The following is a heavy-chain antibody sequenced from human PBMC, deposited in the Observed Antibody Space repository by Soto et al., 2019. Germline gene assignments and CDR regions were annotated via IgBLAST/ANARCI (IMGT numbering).Heavy chain of an antibody. V-gene: IGHV4-31*01. CDR3: ARAAHYSSPFRWFDP. J-gene: IGHJ5*02. D-gene: IGHD6-13*01. Sequence: QVQLQESGPGLVKPSQTLSLTCTVSGGSISSGGYYWSWIRQHPGKGLEWIGYIYYSGSTYYNPSLKSPVTISVDTSKNQFSLMLSSVTAAHTGVYYCARAAHYSSPFRWFDPWGQGTLVTVSS. CDR1: GGSISSGGYY. CDR2: IYYSGST.